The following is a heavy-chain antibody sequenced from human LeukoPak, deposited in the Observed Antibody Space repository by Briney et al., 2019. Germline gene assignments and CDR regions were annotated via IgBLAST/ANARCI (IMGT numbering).Heavy chain of an antibody. CDR1: GYTFSAYS. Sequence: ASVKVSCKASGYTFSAYSIHWVRQAPGQGLEWMGWINPDSGDTNYAQKFQGWVTMTRDTSISTAYMEVRRLRSDDTAVCYCARGSGSYWWFDSWGQGTLVTVSS. D-gene: IGHD1-26*01. V-gene: IGHV1-2*04. CDR2: INPDSGDT. CDR3: ARGSGSYWWFDS. J-gene: IGHJ5*01.